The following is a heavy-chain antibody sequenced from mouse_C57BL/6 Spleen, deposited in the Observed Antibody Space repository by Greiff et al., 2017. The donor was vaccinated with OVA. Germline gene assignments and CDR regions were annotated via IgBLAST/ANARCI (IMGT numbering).Heavy chain of an antibody. CDR3: ARDYGSGRFYAMDY. CDR1: GYSFPDYN. V-gene: IGHV1-39*01. Sequence: EVQLPQSGPDLVKPGASVKISCKASGYSFPDYNMTWVKQSNGTSLEWIGVINPNYGTTSYNQKFKGKATLTVDHSSSTDDMQINSLTSEDSAVYYCARDYGSGRFYAMDYWGQGTSVTVSS. D-gene: IGHD1-1*01. J-gene: IGHJ4*01. CDR2: INPNYGTT.